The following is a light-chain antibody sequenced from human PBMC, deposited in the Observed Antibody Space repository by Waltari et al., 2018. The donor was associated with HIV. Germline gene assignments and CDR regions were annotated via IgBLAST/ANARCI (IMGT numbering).Light chain of an antibody. CDR2: AAS. CDR1: QSIRSY. CDR3: QQSYSIPLT. Sequence: DIQMSQSPYSLSASVGDRVTITCRASQSIRSYLNWYQQKPGKAPKVLMYAASTLQSGVPSRFSGSGSGTDFTLTISSLQPEDFATYYCQQSYSIPLTFGGGTKVEI. J-gene: IGKJ4*01. V-gene: IGKV1-39*01.